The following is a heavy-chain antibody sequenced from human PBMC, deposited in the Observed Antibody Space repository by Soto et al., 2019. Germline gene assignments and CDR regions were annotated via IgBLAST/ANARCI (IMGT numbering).Heavy chain of an antibody. CDR2: ISWDSGTR. CDR1: GFTFDDHA. V-gene: IGHV3-9*01. D-gene: IGHD3-3*01. Sequence: EVQLVEFGGGLVRPGGSLRLSCAASGFTFDDHAMHWVRLLSGRGLEWVSGISWDSGTRDYGDSVKGRFAISRDNAKNILYLHMNSLRPEDTAIYYCAKDEGGAWSVARGGFYPYLGMGVWGQGTTVTVSS. J-gene: IGHJ6*02. CDR3: AKDEGGAWSVARGGFYPYLGMGV.